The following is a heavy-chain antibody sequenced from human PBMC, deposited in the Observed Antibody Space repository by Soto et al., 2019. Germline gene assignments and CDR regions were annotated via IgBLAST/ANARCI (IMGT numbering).Heavy chain of an antibody. CDR2: ISGSGGST. CDR3: AKDLGWDXGSGSDTNYYYYYGMDV. J-gene: IGHJ6*02. Sequence: GGSLRLSCAASGFTFSSYAMSWVRQAPGKGLEWVSAISGSGGSTYYADSVKGRFTISRDNSKNTLYLQMNSLRAEDTAVYYCAKDLGWDXGSGSDTNYYYYYGMDVWGQGTTVTVSS. D-gene: IGHD3-10*01. CDR1: GFTFSSYA. V-gene: IGHV3-23*01.